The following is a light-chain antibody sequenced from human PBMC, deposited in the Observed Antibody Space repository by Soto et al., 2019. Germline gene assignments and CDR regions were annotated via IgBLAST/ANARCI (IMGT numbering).Light chain of an antibody. J-gene: IGLJ1*01. CDR2: EVS. V-gene: IGLV2-8*01. CDR3: TSYAGTSIV. Sequence: QSVLTQPPSASGSPGQSVTISCTGTSXDVGAYKYVSWYQQHPGKAPKLIIYEVSERPSGVPDRFSGSKSGNTASLTVSGLQAEDEADYYCTSYAGTSIVFGTGTKVTVL. CDR1: SXDVGAYKY.